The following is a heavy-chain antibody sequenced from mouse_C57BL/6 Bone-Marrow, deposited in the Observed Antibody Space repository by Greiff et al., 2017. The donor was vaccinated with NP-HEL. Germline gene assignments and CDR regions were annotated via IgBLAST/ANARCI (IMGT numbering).Heavy chain of an antibody. Sequence: QVQLQQPGAELVKPGASVKLSCKASGYTFTSYWMHWVKQRPGQGLEWIGMIHPNSGSTNYNEKFKSKATLTVDKSSSTAYMQLSSLTSEDSAVYYCARYGRIYAMDYWGQGTSVTVSS. J-gene: IGHJ4*01. CDR1: GYTFTSYW. CDR2: IHPNSGST. V-gene: IGHV1-64*01. CDR3: ARYGRIYAMDY. D-gene: IGHD1-1*02.